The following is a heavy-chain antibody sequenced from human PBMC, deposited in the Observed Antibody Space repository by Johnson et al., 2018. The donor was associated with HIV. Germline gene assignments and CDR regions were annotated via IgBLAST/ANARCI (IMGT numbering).Heavy chain of an antibody. Sequence: MLLVESGGGVVRPGGSLRLSCAASGFTFDDYGMSWVRQAPGKGLEWVSGINWNGGNTGYADSVKGRFNISRDNSKNTQYLQMNSLRVEDTGLYYCAKAYCPGCDAFDVWGHGTMVTVSS. D-gene: IGHD2-21*01. CDR2: INWNGGNT. CDR1: GFTFDDYG. CDR3: AKAYCPGCDAFDV. J-gene: IGHJ3*01. V-gene: IGHV3-20*04.